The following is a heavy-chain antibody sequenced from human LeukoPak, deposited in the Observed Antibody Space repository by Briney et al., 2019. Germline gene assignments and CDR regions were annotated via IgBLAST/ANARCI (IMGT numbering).Heavy chain of an antibody. CDR1: GYSFTSYW. D-gene: IGHD6-13*01. Sequence: GESLKISCKGSGYSFTSYWIGWVRQMPGKGLEWMGIIYPGDSDTRYSPSFQGQVTISADKSISTAYLQWSSLKASDTAMYYCARLSGEGVPGYSSSWYGIGSYFDYWGQGTLVTVSS. CDR3: ARLSGEGVPGYSSSWYGIGSYFDY. CDR2: IYPGDSDT. J-gene: IGHJ4*02. V-gene: IGHV5-51*01.